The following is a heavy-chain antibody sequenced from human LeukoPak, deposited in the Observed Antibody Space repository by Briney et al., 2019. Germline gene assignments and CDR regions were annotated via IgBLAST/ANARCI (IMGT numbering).Heavy chain of an antibody. V-gene: IGHV3-23*01. CDR3: AEPEGGYYDIRPD. Sequence: GGSLRLSCAASGFTFSSSAMSWVRQAPGKGLEWVSAISGSGGSTYYADSVKGRFTISRDNSKNTLYLQMNSLRAEDTAVYYCAEPEGGYYDIRPDWGQGTLVTVSS. J-gene: IGHJ4*02. CDR2: ISGSGGST. CDR1: GFTFSSSA. D-gene: IGHD3-22*01.